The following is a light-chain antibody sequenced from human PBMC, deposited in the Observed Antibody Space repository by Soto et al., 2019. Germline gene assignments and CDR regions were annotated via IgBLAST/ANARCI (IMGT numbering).Light chain of an antibody. CDR1: QGIRND. CDR2: AAA. V-gene: IGKV1-17*01. J-gene: IGKJ3*01. Sequence: DIQMTQSPSSLSASVGDRVTITCRASQGIRNDLNWFQQKPGKAPKRLIFAAADLQSGVPARFSGSGSGTEFTLTINSLQPEDFATYDCLQYNTYPFTFGPGTKVDIK. CDR3: LQYNTYPFT.